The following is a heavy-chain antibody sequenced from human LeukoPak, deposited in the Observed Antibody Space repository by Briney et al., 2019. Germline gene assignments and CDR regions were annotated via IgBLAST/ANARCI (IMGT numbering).Heavy chain of an antibody. CDR1: GFTFSRYR. Sequence: GGSLRLSCAASGFTFSRYRMYWVRQAPGKGLVWVSRINSDGSSTSYADSVKGRFTISRDNAENTLYLQMNSLRPEDTAVYYCASLVATSHFDYWGQGTLVTVSS. CDR3: ASLVATSHFDY. D-gene: IGHD5-12*01. V-gene: IGHV3-74*01. CDR2: INSDGSST. J-gene: IGHJ4*02.